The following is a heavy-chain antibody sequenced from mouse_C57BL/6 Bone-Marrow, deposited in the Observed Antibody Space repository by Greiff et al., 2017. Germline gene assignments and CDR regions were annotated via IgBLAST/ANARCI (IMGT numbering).Heavy chain of an antibody. CDR1: GYTFTSYW. CDR2: IDPSDSCT. D-gene: IGHD1-1*02. V-gene: IGHV1-50*01. Sequence: QVQLQQPGAELVKPGASVKLSCKASGYTFTSYWMQWVKQRPGQGLEWIGEIDPSDSCTNYNQKFKGKATLTVDTSSSTSYLPLSSLTSEDAAVYVGASDWWRGAMDYWGQGTSITVSS. J-gene: IGHJ4*01. CDR3: ASDWWRGAMDY.